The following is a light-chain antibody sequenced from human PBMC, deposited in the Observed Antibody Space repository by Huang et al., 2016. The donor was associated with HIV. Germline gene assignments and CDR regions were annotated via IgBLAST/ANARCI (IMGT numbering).Light chain of an antibody. CDR3: QQYNNWSRQGGYT. J-gene: IGKJ2*01. Sequence: EIIMTQSPATLSVSPGERATLFCRAIQTIGNNLAWYQQKRGQAPRLLIYGSSTRDTGVPVRFSGIGSGTDFTRTVNGLRSEDFAIYYCQQYNNWSRQGGYTFGQGTRLEIK. V-gene: IGKV3-15*01. CDR2: GSS. CDR1: QTIGNN.